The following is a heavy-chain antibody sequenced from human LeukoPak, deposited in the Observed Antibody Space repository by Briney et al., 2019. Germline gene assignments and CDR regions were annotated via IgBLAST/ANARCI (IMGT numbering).Heavy chain of an antibody. V-gene: IGHV3-30*02. Sequence: GGSLRLSCAASGFTFSSYGMHWVRQAPGKGLEWVAFIRYDGSNKYYADSVKGRFTISRDNSKNTLYLQMNSLRAEDTAVYYCAKDPSSTSCRRRCAFDIWGQGTMVTVSS. CDR2: IRYDGSNK. D-gene: IGHD2-2*01. CDR1: GFTFSSYG. CDR3: AKDPSSTSCRRRCAFDI. J-gene: IGHJ3*02.